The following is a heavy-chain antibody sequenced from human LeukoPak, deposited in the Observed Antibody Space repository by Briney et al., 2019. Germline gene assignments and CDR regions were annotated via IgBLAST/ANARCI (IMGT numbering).Heavy chain of an antibody. J-gene: IGHJ4*02. Sequence: GGSLRLSCAASGFTFSSYGMRWVRQAPGKGLEWVAFIRYDGSNKYYADSVKGRFTISRDNSKNTLYLQMNSLRAEDTAVYYCAKDLTTLPDYWGQGTLVTVSS. D-gene: IGHD4/OR15-4a*01. CDR3: AKDLTTLPDY. V-gene: IGHV3-30*02. CDR2: IRYDGSNK. CDR1: GFTFSSYG.